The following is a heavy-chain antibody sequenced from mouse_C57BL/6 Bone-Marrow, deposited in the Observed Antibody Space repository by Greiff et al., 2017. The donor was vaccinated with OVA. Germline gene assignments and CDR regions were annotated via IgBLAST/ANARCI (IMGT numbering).Heavy chain of an antibody. D-gene: IGHD3-3*01. Sequence: VQLKQSGPELVKPGASVKMSCKASGYTFTDYNMHWVKQSHGKSLEWIGYINPNNGGTSYNQKFKGKATLTVNKSSSPAYMEPSSLTSEDSAVCDCGGGTRDGYFDVWGTGTTVTVSS. CDR1: GYTFTDYN. CDR2: INPNNGGT. CDR3: GGGTRDGYFDV. V-gene: IGHV1-22*01. J-gene: IGHJ1*03.